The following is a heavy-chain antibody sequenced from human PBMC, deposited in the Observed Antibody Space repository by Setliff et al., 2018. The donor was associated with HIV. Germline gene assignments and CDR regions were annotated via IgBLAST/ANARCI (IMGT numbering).Heavy chain of an antibody. J-gene: IGHJ6*02. CDR3: ARYYGSGSYPYYYYYGMDV. Sequence: GASVKVSCKASGYTFTSYDISWVRQAPGQVLEWMGWMSTYNGNTNYTQKFQGRVTMTRNTSISTAYMELSSLRSEDTAVYYCARYYGSGSYPYYYYYGMDVWGQGTTVTVSS. CDR2: MSTYNGNT. CDR1: GYTFTSYD. V-gene: IGHV1-8*02. D-gene: IGHD3-10*01.